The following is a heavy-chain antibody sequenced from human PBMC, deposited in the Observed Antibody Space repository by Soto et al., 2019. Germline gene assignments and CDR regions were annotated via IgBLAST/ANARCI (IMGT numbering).Heavy chain of an antibody. Sequence: QVQLVQSGAEVKKPGSSVKVSCKASGGTFSSYAISWVRQAPGQGLEWMGGIIPIFGTANYAQKFQGRVTITADESXNTAYMELGSRRSEDTAVYYCARPTYSSSSVFGMDVWGQGTTVTVSS. CDR2: IIPIFGTA. CDR1: GGTFSSYA. CDR3: ARPTYSSSSVFGMDV. V-gene: IGHV1-69*12. J-gene: IGHJ6*02. D-gene: IGHD6-6*01.